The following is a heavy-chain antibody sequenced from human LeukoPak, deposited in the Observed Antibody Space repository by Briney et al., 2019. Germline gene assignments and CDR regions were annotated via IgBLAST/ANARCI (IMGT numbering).Heavy chain of an antibody. J-gene: IGHJ3*01. V-gene: IGHV4-59*08. D-gene: IGHD6-19*01. CDR1: SSSISGYH. CDR2: IYSGST. CDR3: ARHLQWLARDAFDL. Sequence: PSETLSLTCTVSSSSISGYHWSWIRQPPGKGLEWIGYIYSGSTTYNPSLTSRVTISVDTSENQFSLKVNSVTAADTAVYYCARHLQWLARDAFDLWGQGTMVTVSS.